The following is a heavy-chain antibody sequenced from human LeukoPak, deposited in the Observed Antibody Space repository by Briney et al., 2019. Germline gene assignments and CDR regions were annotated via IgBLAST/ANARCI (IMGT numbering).Heavy chain of an antibody. CDR2: IYYSGST. Sequence: SETLSLTCTVSGGSIFSTSYYWGWIRQPPGKGLEWIGNIYYSGSTYYNPSLKSRVTISVDTSKNQFSLKLSSVTAADTAVYYCARGRMAVATFDYWGQGTLVTVSS. CDR3: ARGRMAVATFDY. CDR1: GGSIFSTSYY. V-gene: IGHV4-39*07. D-gene: IGHD6-19*01. J-gene: IGHJ4*02.